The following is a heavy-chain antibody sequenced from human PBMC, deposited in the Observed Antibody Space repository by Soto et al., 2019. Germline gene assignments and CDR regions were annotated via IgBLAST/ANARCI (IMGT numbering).Heavy chain of an antibody. V-gene: IGHV3-23*01. CDR2: ISGSGGST. J-gene: IGHJ4*02. CDR3: AKDQRRGIHDYGSYYFDY. CDR1: GFTFSSYA. Sequence: GGSLRLSCAASGFTFSSYAMSWVRQAPGKGLEWVSAISGSGGSTYYADSVKGRFTISRDNSKNTLYLQMNSLRAEDTAVYYCAKDQRRGIHDYGSYYFDYWGQGTLVTVSS. D-gene: IGHD4-17*01.